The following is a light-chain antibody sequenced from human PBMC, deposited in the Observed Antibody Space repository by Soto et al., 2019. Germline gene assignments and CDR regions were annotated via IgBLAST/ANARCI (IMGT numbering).Light chain of an antibody. CDR2: GVS. V-gene: IGKV3D-20*02. CDR3: KQRSNWPPSIT. J-gene: IGKJ5*01. Sequence: EIVLTQSPGTVSLSPGERATLSCRASQSVTSSYLAWYQQKPGQAPRLLIYGVSSRATGIPDRFSGSGAGTDFTLTISRLEPEDFAIYYCKQRSNWPPSITFGQGTRLEIK. CDR1: QSVTSSY.